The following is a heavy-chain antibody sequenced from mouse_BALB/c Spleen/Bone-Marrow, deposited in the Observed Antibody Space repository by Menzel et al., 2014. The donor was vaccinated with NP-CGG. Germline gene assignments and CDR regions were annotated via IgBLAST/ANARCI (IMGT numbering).Heavy chain of an antibody. CDR1: GYTFTSYW. V-gene: IGHV1-7*01. J-gene: IGHJ2*01. D-gene: IGHD2-5*01. Sequence: QVQLQQSGAELAKPGAPVKMSCKASGYTFTSYWMHWVKQRPGQGLEWIGNINPSTGYTEYNQKFKDKATLTADKSSSTAYMQLNSLTSEDSAVYYCARSYSKNVDYWGQGTTLTVSS. CDR3: ARSYSKNVDY. CDR2: INPSTGYT.